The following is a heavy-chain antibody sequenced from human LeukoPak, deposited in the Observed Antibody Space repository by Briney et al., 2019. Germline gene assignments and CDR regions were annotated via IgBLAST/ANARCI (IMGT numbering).Heavy chain of an antibody. Sequence: PSETLSLTCTVSGGSISSYYWSWIRLPPGKGLEWIGYIYYSGSTNYNPSLKSRVTISVDTSKNQFSLKLSSVTAADTAVYYCARLTSSGYFFDYWGQGTLVTVSS. D-gene: IGHD3-22*01. CDR1: GGSISSYY. CDR3: ARLTSSGYFFDY. J-gene: IGHJ4*02. CDR2: IYYSGST. V-gene: IGHV4-59*01.